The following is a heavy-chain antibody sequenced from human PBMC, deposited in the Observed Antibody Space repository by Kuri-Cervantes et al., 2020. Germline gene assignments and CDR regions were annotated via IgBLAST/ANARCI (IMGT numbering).Heavy chain of an antibody. V-gene: IGHV4-30-4*08. CDR2: IYYSGST. CDR3: ATFSRPVSDYYMDG. Sequence: WVRQPPGKGLEWIGYIYYSGSTYNNPSHKSRLTISIDTSKNTFSLKLSSVTAADTAVYYSATFSRPVSDYYMDGWGKGTTVTVSS. D-gene: IGHD3-3*02. J-gene: IGHJ6*03.